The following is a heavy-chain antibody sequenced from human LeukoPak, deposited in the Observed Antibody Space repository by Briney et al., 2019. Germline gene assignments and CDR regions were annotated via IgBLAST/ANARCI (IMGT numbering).Heavy chain of an antibody. CDR1: GFIFSSYE. Sequence: PGGSLRLSCAVSGFIFSSYEMNWVRQAPGKGLEWVSYINSGDSSIYYADSVKGRFTISRDNSKNSLYLQMNSLRTEDTALYYCAKGFCGGDCSIDYWGQGTLVTVSS. V-gene: IGHV3-48*03. J-gene: IGHJ4*02. CDR3: AKGFCGGDCSIDY. D-gene: IGHD2-21*02. CDR2: INSGDSSI.